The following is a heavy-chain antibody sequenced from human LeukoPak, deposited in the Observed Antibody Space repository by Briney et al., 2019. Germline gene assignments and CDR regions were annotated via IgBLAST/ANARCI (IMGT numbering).Heavy chain of an antibody. Sequence: WASVKVSCKASGYTFTGYYMHWVRQAPGQGLEWMGWINPNSGGTNYAQKFQGRVTMTRDTSISTAYMELSRLRSDDTAVYYCARDLARLAAAGHLNWFDPWGQGTLVTVSS. CDR2: INPNSGGT. CDR1: GYTFTGYY. V-gene: IGHV1-2*02. J-gene: IGHJ5*02. CDR3: ARDLARLAAAGHLNWFDP. D-gene: IGHD6-13*01.